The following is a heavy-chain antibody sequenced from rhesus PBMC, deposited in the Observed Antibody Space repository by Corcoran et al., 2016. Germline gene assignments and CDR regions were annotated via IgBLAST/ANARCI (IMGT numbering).Heavy chain of an antibody. V-gene: IGHV4-143*01. D-gene: IGHD6-25*01. CDR3: ARRESSWKVDY. CDR1: GASISKNY. Sequence: QVQLQESGPGLVKPSETLPLTCAASGASISKNYWRWIRQPPGKGLEWIGGIYGNSASPYYNPSLKSRVTISKDTSKNQFSLKLSSVTAADTAVYYCARRESSWKVDYWGQGVLVTVSS. CDR2: IYGNSASP. J-gene: IGHJ4*01.